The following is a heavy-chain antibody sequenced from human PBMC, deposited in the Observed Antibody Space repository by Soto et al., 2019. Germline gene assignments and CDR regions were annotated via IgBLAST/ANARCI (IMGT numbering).Heavy chain of an antibody. CDR2: ISGSGGST. CDR3: AKGLIEYSSSWDFDY. CDR1: GFTFSSYA. V-gene: IGHV3-23*01. D-gene: IGHD6-6*01. Sequence: SGGSLRLSCAASGFTFSSYAMSWVRQAPGKGLEWVSAISGSGGSTYYADSVKGRFTISRDNSKNTLYLQMNSLRAEDTAVYYCAKGLIEYSSSWDFDYWGQGTLVTVSS. J-gene: IGHJ4*02.